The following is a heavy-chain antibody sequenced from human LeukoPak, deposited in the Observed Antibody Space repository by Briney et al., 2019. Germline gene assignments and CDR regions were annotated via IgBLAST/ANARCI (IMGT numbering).Heavy chain of an antibody. V-gene: IGHV4-39*07. CDR2: IYYSGST. CDR1: GVSISSNSY. CDR3: ARAVTTKWDYYYMDV. D-gene: IGHD4-17*01. J-gene: IGHJ6*03. Sequence: SETLSLTCTVSGVSISSNSYWGWIRQPPGKGLEWIGSIYYSGSTYYNPSLKSRVTISVDTSKNQFSLKLSSVTAADTAVYYCARAVTTKWDYYYMDVWGKGTTVTVSS.